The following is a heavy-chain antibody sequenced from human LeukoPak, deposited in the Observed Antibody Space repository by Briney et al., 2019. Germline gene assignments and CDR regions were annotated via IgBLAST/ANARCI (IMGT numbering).Heavy chain of an antibody. Sequence: ASVKVSCKASGYSFSTHWMHWVRQAPGQGLEWMGIINPSGGFTSYAQKLQGRVTVTRDMSASTVYMELSNLRSEDTAVYYCARDQSGEWELLSGWWFDPWGQGTLVTVSS. CDR3: ARDQSGEWELLSGWWFDP. J-gene: IGHJ5*02. V-gene: IGHV1-46*01. CDR2: INPSGGFT. D-gene: IGHD1-26*01. CDR1: GYSFSTHW.